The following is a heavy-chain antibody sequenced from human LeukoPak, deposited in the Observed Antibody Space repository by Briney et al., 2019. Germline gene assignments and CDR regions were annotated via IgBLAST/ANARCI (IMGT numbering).Heavy chain of an antibody. J-gene: IGHJ4*02. CDR1: GFTFSSYG. CDR2: IRYDGSNK. D-gene: IGHD6-19*01. CDR3: AKEGLIAVAGPYYFDY. V-gene: IGHV3-30*02. Sequence: GGSLRLSCAASGFTFSSYGMHWVRQAPGEGLEWVAFIRYDGSNKYYADSVKGRFTISRDNSKNTLYLQMNSLRAEDTAVYYCAKEGLIAVAGPYYFDYWGQGTLVTVSS.